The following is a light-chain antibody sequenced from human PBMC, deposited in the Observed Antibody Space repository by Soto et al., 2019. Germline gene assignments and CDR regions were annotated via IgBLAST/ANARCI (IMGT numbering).Light chain of an antibody. CDR1: SSDVGGYNY. J-gene: IGLJ3*02. CDR2: EVS. Sequence: QSALTQPASVSGSPGQSITISCSGTSSDVGGYNYVSWYQQHPGKAPELMIYEVSNRPSGVSNRFSGSKSGITASLTISGLQAEDEADYYCSSYTGSSTVVFGGGTKLTVL. V-gene: IGLV2-14*01. CDR3: SSYTGSSTVV.